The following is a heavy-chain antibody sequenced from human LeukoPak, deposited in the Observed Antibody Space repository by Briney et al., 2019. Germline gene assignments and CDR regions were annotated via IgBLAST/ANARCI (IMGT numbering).Heavy chain of an antibody. CDR1: GFTVSSNY. J-gene: IGHJ4*02. Sequence: SGGSLRLSCAASGFTVSSNYMSWVRQAPGKGLEWVSVIYSGGSTYYADSVKGRFTISTDNSKNTLYLQMNSLRAEDTAVYYCARGSYDILTVYGTLDYWGQGTLVTVSS. CDR3: ARGSYDILTVYGTLDY. V-gene: IGHV3-53*01. D-gene: IGHD3-9*01. CDR2: IYSGGST.